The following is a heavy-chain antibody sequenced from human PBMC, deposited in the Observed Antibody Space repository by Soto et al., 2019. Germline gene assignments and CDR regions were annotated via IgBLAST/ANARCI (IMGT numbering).Heavy chain of an antibody. CDR2: TSYDGSNE. Sequence: GGSLRLSCAASGFIFSDFSMHWVRQAPGKGLEWMAVTSYDGSNEYSADSVKGRFTISRDNSQNTMNLQMNSLRAEDTAVYYRARGTYRGAYGYYLDYWGQGTLVTVSS. CDR3: ARGTYRGAYGYYLDY. CDR1: GFIFSDFS. J-gene: IGHJ4*02. D-gene: IGHD3-16*02. V-gene: IGHV3-30-3*01.